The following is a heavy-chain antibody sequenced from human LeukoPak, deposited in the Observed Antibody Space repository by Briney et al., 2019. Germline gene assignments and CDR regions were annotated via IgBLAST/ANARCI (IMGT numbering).Heavy chain of an antibody. V-gene: IGHV4-39*01. CDR1: GGSISSSSYY. CDR2: IYYSGST. CDR3: AKHVHDYVWGSYRYTPWLNYLDV. D-gene: IGHD3-16*02. Sequence: SETLSLTCTVSGGSISSSSYYWGWIRQPPGKGLEWIGSIYYSGSTYYNPSLKSRVTISVDTSKNRFSLKLGSVAAADTALYYCAKHVHDYVWGSYRYTPWLNYLDVWGKGTTVTVSS. J-gene: IGHJ6*03.